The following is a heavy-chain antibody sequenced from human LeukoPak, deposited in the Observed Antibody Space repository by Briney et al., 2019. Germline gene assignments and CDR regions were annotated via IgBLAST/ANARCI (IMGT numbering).Heavy chain of an antibody. CDR1: GGSFSGYY. CDR3: ARGRGGTRYDFWSGYGYFDY. Sequence: SETLSLTCAVYGGSFSGYYWGWIRQPPGKGLEWIGEINHSGSTNYNASLKSRVTISADPSKNQFSLKLNSVTAADTAVYYCARGRGGTRYDFWSGYGYFDYWGQGTLVTVSS. CDR2: INHSGST. J-gene: IGHJ4*02. V-gene: IGHV4-34*01. D-gene: IGHD3-3*01.